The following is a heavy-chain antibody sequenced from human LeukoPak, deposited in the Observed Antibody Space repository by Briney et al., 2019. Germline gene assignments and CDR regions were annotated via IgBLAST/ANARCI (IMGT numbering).Heavy chain of an antibody. CDR1: GGTFSSYA. D-gene: IGHD4-17*01. CDR3: ASDDYGDPTDY. V-gene: IGHV1-69*06. CDR2: IIPIFGTA. J-gene: IGHJ4*02. Sequence: SVKVSCKASGGTFSSYAISWVRQAPGQGLEWMGGIIPIFGTANYAQKFQGRVTITADKSTSTAYMELSSLRSEDTAVYYCASDDYGDPTDYWGQGTLVTVSS.